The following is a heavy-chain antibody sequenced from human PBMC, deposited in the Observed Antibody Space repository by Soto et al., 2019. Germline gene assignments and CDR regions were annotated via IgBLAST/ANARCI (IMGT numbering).Heavy chain of an antibody. Sequence: EASVKVSCKASGYTFTSYYMHWVRQAPGQGLEWMGIINPSGGSTSYAQKFQGRVTMTRDTSTSTVYMELSSLRSEDTAVYYCARPNGIAVTTHKNYYYYYGMDVWGQGTTVTVSS. V-gene: IGHV1-46*01. J-gene: IGHJ6*02. CDR1: GYTFTSYY. CDR3: ARPNGIAVTTHKNYYYYYGMDV. D-gene: IGHD6-19*01. CDR2: INPSGGST.